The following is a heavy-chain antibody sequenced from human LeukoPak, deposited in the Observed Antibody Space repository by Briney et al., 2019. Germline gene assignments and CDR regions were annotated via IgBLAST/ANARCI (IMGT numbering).Heavy chain of an antibody. D-gene: IGHD6-19*01. CDR3: ARDPVYSGWYAERAFDI. V-gene: IGHV4-38-2*02. J-gene: IGHJ3*02. CDR2: IYHSGST. CDR1: GYSISSGYY. Sequence: SETLSLTCAVSGYSISSGYYWGWIRQPPGQGLEWIGGIYHSGSTYYNPSLKSRVTISVDTSKNQFSLKLSSVTAADTAVYYCARDPVYSGWYAERAFDIWGQGTMVTVSS.